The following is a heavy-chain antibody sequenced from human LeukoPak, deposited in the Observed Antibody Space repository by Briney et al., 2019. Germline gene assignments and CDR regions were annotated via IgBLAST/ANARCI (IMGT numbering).Heavy chain of an antibody. CDR2: ISGSGIST. CDR1: GFTFSGYA. Sequence: GGSLRLSCAASGFTFSGYAMSWVRQAPGKGLEWVSVISGSGISTYNADSVKGRFTISRDNSKNTLYLQMNSLRAEDTAVYYCAKADYYDSNTYRAQFFQHWSQGTLVTVSS. D-gene: IGHD3-22*01. V-gene: IGHV3-23*01. CDR3: AKADYYDSNTYRAQFFQH. J-gene: IGHJ1*01.